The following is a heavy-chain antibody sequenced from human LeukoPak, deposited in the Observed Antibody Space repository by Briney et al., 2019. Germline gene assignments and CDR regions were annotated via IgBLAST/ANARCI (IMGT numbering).Heavy chain of an antibody. J-gene: IGHJ4*02. Sequence: ASVKVSCKASGYTITSYAIHWVRQAPGQRLEWMGWINGDNGNTKYSQKFQGRVTITGDASASTAYMELSSLRSEDTAVFYCARTGSSRWHGDHYYFDYWGQRTLVTVSS. D-gene: IGHD6-13*01. CDR1: GYTITSYA. CDR2: INGDNGNT. V-gene: IGHV1-3*01. CDR3: ARTGSSRWHGDHYYFDY.